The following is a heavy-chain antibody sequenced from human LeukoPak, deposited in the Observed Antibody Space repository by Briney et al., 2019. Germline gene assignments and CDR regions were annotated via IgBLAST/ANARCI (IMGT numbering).Heavy chain of an antibody. Sequence: PSETLSLTCTVSGDSISSNNYYWGWIRQPPGKGLEWIGSIYYSASAYYNPSLKSRVTISVDTSKNQFSLKLSSVTAADTAVYYCARVFKTTIFGKMRAFDIWGQGTMVTVSS. CDR2: IYYSASA. CDR1: GDSISSNNYY. V-gene: IGHV4-39*07. J-gene: IGHJ3*02. D-gene: IGHD3-3*01. CDR3: ARVFKTTIFGKMRAFDI.